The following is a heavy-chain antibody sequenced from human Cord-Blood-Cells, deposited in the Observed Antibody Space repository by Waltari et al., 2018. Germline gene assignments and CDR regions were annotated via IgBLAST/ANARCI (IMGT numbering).Heavy chain of an antibody. Sequence: EVQLVESGGGLVKPGGSLRLSCATSGFTLRNAWMSWVRQAPGAGPVWVGRIKSKTDGGTTDDAAHVKGRFTISRDDSKNTRYLRMNSLKTEDTAVYYCTAVVPAAPILTGYDDAFDIWGQGTMVTVSS. CDR2: IKSKTDGGTT. CDR3: TAVVPAAPILTGYDDAFDI. D-gene: IGHD2-2*01. J-gene: IGHJ3*02. V-gene: IGHV3-15*01. CDR1: GFTLRNAW.